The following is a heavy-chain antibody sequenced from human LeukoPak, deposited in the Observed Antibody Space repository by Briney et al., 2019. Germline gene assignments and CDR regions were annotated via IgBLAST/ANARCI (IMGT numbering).Heavy chain of an antibody. CDR3: SRDMAGFDDY. V-gene: IGHV3-74*01. J-gene: IGHJ4*02. D-gene: IGHD6-19*01. CDR2: INNDGRIT. CDR1: GFTFSNYW. Sequence: PGGSLRLSCAASGFTFSNYWIHWVRQAPGKGLVWVSRINNDGRITTYADSVKGRFTISRDNAKNTLYLQMNGLRAEDTAVYYCSRDMAGFDDYWGQGTLVTVSS.